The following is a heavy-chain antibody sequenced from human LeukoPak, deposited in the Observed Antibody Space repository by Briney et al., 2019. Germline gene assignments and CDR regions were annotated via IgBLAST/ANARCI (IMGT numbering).Heavy chain of an antibody. Sequence: GASVKVSCKASGYTFTGYGISWVRQAPGQGLEWMGWISAYNGNTNYAQKLQGRVTMTTDTSTSTAYMELRSLRSDDTAVYYCARGVYYYDSSGYVPGLFDYWGQGTLVTVSS. J-gene: IGHJ4*02. CDR1: GYTFTGYG. CDR2: ISAYNGNT. D-gene: IGHD3-22*01. V-gene: IGHV1-18*01. CDR3: ARGVYYYDSSGYVPGLFDY.